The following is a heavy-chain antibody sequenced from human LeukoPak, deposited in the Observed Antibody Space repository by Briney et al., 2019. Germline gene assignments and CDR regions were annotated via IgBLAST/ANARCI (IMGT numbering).Heavy chain of an antibody. V-gene: IGHV1-2*02. CDR3: ASFSSGVPRRFDY. CDR1: GYTFTDYY. D-gene: IGHD6-19*01. Sequence: ASVKVSCKASGYTFTDYYMHWVRQAPGQGLEWMGWINPNSGGTNYAQKFQGRITMTRDTSISTAYMELSRLRSDDTAVYYCASFSSGVPRRFDYWGQGTLVTVSS. CDR2: INPNSGGT. J-gene: IGHJ4*02.